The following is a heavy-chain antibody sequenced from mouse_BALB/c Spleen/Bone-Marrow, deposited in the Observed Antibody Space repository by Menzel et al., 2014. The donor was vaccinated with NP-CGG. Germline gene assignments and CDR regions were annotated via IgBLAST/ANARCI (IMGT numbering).Heavy chain of an antibody. D-gene: IGHD2-4*01. J-gene: IGHJ4*01. Sequence: VKLMESGPELVKPGASVRISCKAFGYAFSTSWMNWVKQRPEQGLEWIGRIYPGDEDINYNGKFKGKATLTVDKFSSTAYMQLSSLTSADSAVYFCARKGGLDYAMDYWGQGTSVTVSS. CDR2: IYPGDEDI. V-gene: IGHV1-82*01. CDR1: GYAFSTSW. CDR3: ARKGGLDYAMDY.